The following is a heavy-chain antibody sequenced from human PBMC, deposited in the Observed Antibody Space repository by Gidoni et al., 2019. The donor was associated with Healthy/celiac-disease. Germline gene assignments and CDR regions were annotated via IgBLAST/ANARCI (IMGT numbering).Heavy chain of an antibody. Sequence: QVQLQESGPGLVKPSQTLSLTCTVSGGSISSGDYYWSWIRQPPGKGLEWIGYIYYSGSTYYNPSLKSRVTISVDTSKNQFSLKLSSVTAADTAVYYCAREGARFDDYYYGMDVWGQGTTVTVSS. CDR2: IYYSGST. CDR1: GGSISSGDYY. D-gene: IGHD3-16*01. J-gene: IGHJ6*02. CDR3: AREGARFDDYYYGMDV. V-gene: IGHV4-30-4*01.